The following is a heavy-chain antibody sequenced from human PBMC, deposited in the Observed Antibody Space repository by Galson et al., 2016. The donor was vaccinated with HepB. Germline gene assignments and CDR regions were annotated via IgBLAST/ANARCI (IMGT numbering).Heavy chain of an antibody. V-gene: IGHV3-23*01. D-gene: IGHD4-11*01. CDR1: GFTFTNYA. J-gene: IGHJ4*02. CDR2: ISGSINAT. Sequence: SLRLSCGASGFTFTNYAMTWVRQAPGKGLQWVSGISGSINATYYADSVKGRFIISRDDSKNTLYLQMHSLRAEDTALYYCAKGTTDLGDDWGQGIVVTVSS. CDR3: AKGTTDLGDD.